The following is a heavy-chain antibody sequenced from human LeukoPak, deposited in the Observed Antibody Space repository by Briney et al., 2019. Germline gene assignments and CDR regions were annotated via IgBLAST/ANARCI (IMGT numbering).Heavy chain of an antibody. V-gene: IGHV3-48*01. CDR3: ASSSAIPRGDY. D-gene: IGHD2-2*02. Sequence: GGSLRLSCAASGFTFSSYSMNWVRQAPGKGLEWVSYISSSSSTIYYADSVKGRFTISRDNAKNSLYLQMNSLRGEDTAVYYCASSSAIPRGDYWGQGTLVTVSS. J-gene: IGHJ4*02. CDR2: ISSSSSTI. CDR1: GFTFSSYS.